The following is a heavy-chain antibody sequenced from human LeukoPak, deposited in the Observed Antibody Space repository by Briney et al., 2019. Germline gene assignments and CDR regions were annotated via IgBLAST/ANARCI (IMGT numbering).Heavy chain of an antibody. V-gene: IGHV3-7*01. J-gene: IGHJ4*02. CDR1: GSTFSSYW. CDR3: ARDADYDILTGYYGAQGPFDY. CDR2: IKQDGSEK. Sequence: GGSLRLSCAASGSTFSSYWMSWVRQAPGKGLEWVANIKQDGSEKYYVDSVKGRFTISRDNAKNSLYLQMNSLRAEDTAVYYCARDADYDILTGYYGAQGPFDYWGQGTLVTVSP. D-gene: IGHD3-9*01.